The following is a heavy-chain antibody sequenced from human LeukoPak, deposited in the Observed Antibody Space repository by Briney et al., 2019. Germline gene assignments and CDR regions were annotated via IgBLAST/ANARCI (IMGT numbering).Heavy chain of an antibody. D-gene: IGHD3-16*01. CDR3: ARGTEKRGMGYFDY. Sequence: GGSLRLSCAASGFTFSSYSMNWVRQAPGKGLEWVSSISSSSSYIYYADSVKGRFTISRDNAKNSLYLQMNSLRAEDTAVYYCARGTEKRGMGYFDYWGQGTLVTVSS. CDR2: ISSSSSYI. CDR1: GFTFSSYS. J-gene: IGHJ4*02. V-gene: IGHV3-21*01.